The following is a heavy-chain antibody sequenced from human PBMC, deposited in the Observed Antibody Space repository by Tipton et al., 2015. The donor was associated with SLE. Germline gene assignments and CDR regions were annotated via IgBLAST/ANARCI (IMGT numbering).Heavy chain of an antibody. D-gene: IGHD5-18*01. Sequence: TLSLTCTVSGGSISSGSYYWSWIRQPAGKGLEWIGRIYTSGSTNYNPSLESRVTISVDTSKNQFSLKLSSVTAADTAVYYCARHARYSYGYFDYWGQGTLVTVSS. CDR2: IYTSGST. V-gene: IGHV4-61*02. J-gene: IGHJ4*02. CDR1: GGSISSGSYY. CDR3: ARHARYSYGYFDY.